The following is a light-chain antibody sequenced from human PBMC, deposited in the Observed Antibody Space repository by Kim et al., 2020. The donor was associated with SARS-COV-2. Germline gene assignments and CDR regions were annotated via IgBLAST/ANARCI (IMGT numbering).Light chain of an antibody. CDR3: QSYDSSNWV. J-gene: IGLJ3*02. V-gene: IGLV6-57*02. Sequence: GKTVPVSCTGSSGSIASNYVQWYQQRPGSAPTTVIYEDNQRPSGVPDRFSGSIDSSSKSASLTISGLKTEDEADYYCQSYDSSNWVFGGGTQLTVL. CDR2: EDN. CDR1: SGSIASNY.